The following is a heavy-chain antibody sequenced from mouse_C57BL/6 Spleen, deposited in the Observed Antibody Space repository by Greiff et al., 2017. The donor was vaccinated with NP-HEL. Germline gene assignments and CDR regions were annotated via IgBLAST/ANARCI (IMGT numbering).Heavy chain of an antibody. CDR2: IYPRSGNT. CDR3: ARDYDYPYYAMDY. Sequence: VKLVESGAELARPGASVKLSCKASGYTFTSYGISWVKQRTGQGLEWIGEIYPRSGNTYYNEKFKGKATLTADKSSSTAYMELRSLTSEDSAVYFCARDYDYPYYAMDYWGQGTSVTVSS. V-gene: IGHV1-81*01. J-gene: IGHJ4*01. D-gene: IGHD2-4*01. CDR1: GYTFTSYG.